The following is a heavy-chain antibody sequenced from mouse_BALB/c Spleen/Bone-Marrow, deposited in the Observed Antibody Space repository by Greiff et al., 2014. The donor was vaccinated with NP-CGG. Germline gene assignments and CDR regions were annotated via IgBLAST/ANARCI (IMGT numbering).Heavy chain of an antibody. J-gene: IGHJ1*01. CDR2: IRNKVNGYTT. Sequence: EVKLMESGGGLVQPGGSLRLSCATSGFTFTDYYMSWVRQPPGKALEWLGFIRNKVNGYTTEYSASVKGRFTISRDNSQSILYLQMNTLRAEDSATYYCAREGVYYGNPYWYFDVWGAGTTVTVSS. CDR3: AREGVYYGNPYWYFDV. D-gene: IGHD2-1*01. CDR1: GFTFTDYY. V-gene: IGHV7-3*02.